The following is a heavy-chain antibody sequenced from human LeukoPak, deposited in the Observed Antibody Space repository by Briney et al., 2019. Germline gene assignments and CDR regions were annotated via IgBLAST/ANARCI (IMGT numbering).Heavy chain of an antibody. CDR3: ARHETSVTEHNWFDP. Sequence: PTETLSLTCTVSGGSISSSAYYWGWIRQPPGKWLEWIGSIGGSNYYRGSTYYNPSLKSRVTIYVDTSKDQFSLKLSSVTAADTAVYYCARHETSVTEHNWFDPWGQGTQVTVSS. CDR1: GGSISSSAYY. J-gene: IGHJ5*02. V-gene: IGHV4-39*01. D-gene: IGHD2-21*02. CDR2: IGGSNYYRGST.